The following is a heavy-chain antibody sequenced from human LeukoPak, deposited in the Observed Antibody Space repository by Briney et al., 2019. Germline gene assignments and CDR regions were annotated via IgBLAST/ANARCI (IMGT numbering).Heavy chain of an antibody. Sequence: PSETLSLTCAVYGGSFCAYYWSWIREPPGKGLEWIGEINHSGSTNYNPSLKSRVTISVDTSKNQFSLKLSSVTAADTAVYYCARGWGYCGGDCYPRRFDPWGQGTLVTVSS. CDR1: GGSFCAYY. D-gene: IGHD2-21*02. CDR3: ARGWGYCGGDCYPRRFDP. V-gene: IGHV4-34*01. J-gene: IGHJ5*02. CDR2: INHSGST.